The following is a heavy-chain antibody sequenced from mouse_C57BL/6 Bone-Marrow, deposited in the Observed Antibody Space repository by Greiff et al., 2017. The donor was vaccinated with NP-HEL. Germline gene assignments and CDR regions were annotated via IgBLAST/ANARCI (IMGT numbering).Heavy chain of an antibody. Sequence: QVQLQQSGAELARPGASVKMSCTASGFTFTSYTMHWVKQRPGQGLEWIGYINPSSGNTKYNPKFTDRATLTADKSSSTAYMKLRSLESEDSAVYYGARRLYWGQGTTLTVSS. CDR1: GFTFTSYT. J-gene: IGHJ2*01. D-gene: IGHD1-2*01. CDR3: ARRLY. V-gene: IGHV1-4*01. CDR2: INPSSGNT.